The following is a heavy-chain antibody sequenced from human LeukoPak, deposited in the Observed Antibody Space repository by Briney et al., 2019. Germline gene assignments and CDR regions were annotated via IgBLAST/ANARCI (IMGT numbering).Heavy chain of an antibody. CDR1: GGFISSGSYY. CDR2: IYNSGST. Sequence: SETLSLTCTVSGGFISSGSYYWSWIRQHPGKGLEWIGYIYNSGSTYYNPSLKSRVTISVDTSKNQFSLKLSSVTAADTAVYYCARYYYDAFEVWGQGTMVTVSS. V-gene: IGHV4-31*03. D-gene: IGHD3-10*01. CDR3: ARYYYDAFEV. J-gene: IGHJ3*01.